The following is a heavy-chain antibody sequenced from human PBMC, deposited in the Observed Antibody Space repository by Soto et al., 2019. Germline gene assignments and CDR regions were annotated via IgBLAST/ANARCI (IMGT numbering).Heavy chain of an antibody. V-gene: IGHV3-20*04. CDR1: GFTFGDYG. D-gene: IGHD6-6*01. J-gene: IGHJ3*02. CDR3: ARDSYSSSKAFDI. CDR2: INWNGGST. Sequence: GGSLRLSCAASGFTFGDYGMSWVRQAPGKGLEWVSGINWNGGSTGYADSVKGRFTISGDNAKNSLYLQMNSLRAEDTALYYCARDSYSSSKAFDIWGQGTMVTVSS.